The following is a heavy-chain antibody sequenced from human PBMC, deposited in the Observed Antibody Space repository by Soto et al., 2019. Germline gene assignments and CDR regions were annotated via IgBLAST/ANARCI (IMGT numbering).Heavy chain of an antibody. V-gene: IGHV4-34*01. D-gene: IGHD3-22*01. Sequence: TSETLSLTCAVYGGSFSGYYWSWIRQPPGKGLEWIGEINHSGSTNYNPSLKSRVTISRDNAKNSLYLQMNSLRAEDTAVYYCARELVDESSGLSGYAFDIWGQGTMVTVSS. CDR1: GGSFSGYY. CDR3: ARELVDESSGLSGYAFDI. CDR2: INHSGST. J-gene: IGHJ3*02.